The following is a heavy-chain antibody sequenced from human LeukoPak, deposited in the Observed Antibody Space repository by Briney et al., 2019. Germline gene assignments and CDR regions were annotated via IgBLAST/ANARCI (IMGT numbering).Heavy chain of an antibody. V-gene: IGHV3-30*04. Sequence: GGSLRLSCAASGFTFSSYVMHWVRQAPGKGLEWVAIISYDGSNEYYADSVKGRFTISRDNSKNTLYLQMNSLKTEDTAVYYCRGGYGGDDNWGQGSLVTVSS. CDR2: ISYDGSNE. CDR1: GFTFSSYV. CDR3: RGGYGGDDN. D-gene: IGHD3-22*01. J-gene: IGHJ4*02.